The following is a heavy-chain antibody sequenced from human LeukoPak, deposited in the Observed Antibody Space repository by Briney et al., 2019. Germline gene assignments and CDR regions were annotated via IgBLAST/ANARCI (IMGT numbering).Heavy chain of an antibody. CDR3: AARSGISPYYIDY. V-gene: IGHV3-23*01. J-gene: IGHJ4*02. CDR2: ISGSGTNT. D-gene: IGHD1-26*01. Sequence: GGSLRLSCAASGFTFSSYAMNWVRQAPGKGLEWVSGISGSGTNTYYADSVKGRFTISRDNSRNTLYLQMNSLRAEDTALYYCAARSGISPYYIDYWGQGTLVTVSS. CDR1: GFTFSSYA.